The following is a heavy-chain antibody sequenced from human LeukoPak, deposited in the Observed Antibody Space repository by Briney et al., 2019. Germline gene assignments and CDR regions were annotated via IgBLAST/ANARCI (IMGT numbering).Heavy chain of an antibody. CDR3: TTLVVVAAHRSIAFDI. J-gene: IGHJ3*02. V-gene: IGHV3-15*01. D-gene: IGHD2-15*01. Sequence: GGSLRLSCAASGLTFSNAWMSWVRQAPGKGLEWVGRIKSKTDGGTTDYAAPVKGRFTISRDDSKNTLYLQMNSLKTEDTAVYYCTTLVVVAAHRSIAFDIWGQGTMVTVSS. CDR2: IKSKTDGGTT. CDR1: GLTFSNAW.